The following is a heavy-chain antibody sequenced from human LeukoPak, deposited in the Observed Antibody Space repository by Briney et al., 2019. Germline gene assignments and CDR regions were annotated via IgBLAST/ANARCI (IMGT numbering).Heavy chain of an antibody. V-gene: IGHV3-48*03. CDR3: AREAPYGDYVPFDY. J-gene: IGHJ4*02. CDR2: ISSSGSTI. D-gene: IGHD4-17*01. CDR1: GFTFSSYE. Sequence: GGSLRLSCAASGFTFSSYEMNWVRQAPGKGLEWVSYISSSGSTIYYADSVKGRFTISRDNAKNSLYLQMNSLRAEDTAVYYCAREAPYGDYVPFDYWGQGTLVTVSS.